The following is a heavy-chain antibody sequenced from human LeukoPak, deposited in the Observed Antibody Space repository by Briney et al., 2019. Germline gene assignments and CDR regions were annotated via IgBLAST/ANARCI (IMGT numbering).Heavy chain of an antibody. Sequence: GSLRLSCSASGFTFSRYWVHWVRPVPGEGLVWVSRIKSDGSGTWYADSVKGRFTISRDNARNTLSLQMNSLRVEDTALYYCARDQDGVGATIDLWGQGTLVTVSS. J-gene: IGHJ4*02. CDR2: IKSDGSGT. CDR3: ARDQDGVGATIDL. D-gene: IGHD1-26*01. V-gene: IGHV3-74*01. CDR1: GFTFSRYW.